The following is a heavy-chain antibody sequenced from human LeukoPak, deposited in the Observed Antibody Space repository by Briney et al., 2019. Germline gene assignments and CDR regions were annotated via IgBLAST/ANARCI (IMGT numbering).Heavy chain of an antibody. CDR3: AKDQDSSGTQGGFDY. Sequence: AGGSLRLSCAASGFTFDDYAMHWVRQAPGKGLEWVSGISWNSGSIGYADSVKGRFTISRDNAKNSLYLQMNSLRAEDMALYYCAKDQDSSGTQGGFDYWGQGTLVTVSS. CDR2: ISWNSGSI. J-gene: IGHJ4*02. D-gene: IGHD3-22*01. CDR1: GFTFDDYA. V-gene: IGHV3-9*03.